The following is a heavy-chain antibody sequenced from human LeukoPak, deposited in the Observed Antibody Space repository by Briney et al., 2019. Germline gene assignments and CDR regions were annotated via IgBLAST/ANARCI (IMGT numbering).Heavy chain of an antibody. CDR3: AKAPVTSCRGAFCYPFDY. CDR2: SSSSDDGK. J-gene: IGHJ4*01. CDR1: GLSLNSYA. Sequence: GGSLRLSCTASGLSLNSYAMSWVRQVPGKGLERVSASSSSDDGKWYAESVRGRFTISRDTSKNTVYLQMNSLRVEDARVYYCAKAPVTSCRGAFCYPFDYWGHGTLVTVSS. D-gene: IGHD2-21*01. V-gene: IGHV3-23*01.